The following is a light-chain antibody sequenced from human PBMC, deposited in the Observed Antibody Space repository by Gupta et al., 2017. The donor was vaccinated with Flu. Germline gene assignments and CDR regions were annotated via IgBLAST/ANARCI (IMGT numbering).Light chain of an antibody. CDR1: NIGSKV. Sequence: GQTARLTGEANNIGSKVVHWYQQRPGQAPVLVVYDIDDRPSGIPERFSGSNSGDTATLTISRVEAGDEADYYCHVWDKDSDNYVFGAGTKVTVL. CDR2: DID. CDR3: HVWDKDSDNYV. J-gene: IGLJ1*01. V-gene: IGLV3-21*02.